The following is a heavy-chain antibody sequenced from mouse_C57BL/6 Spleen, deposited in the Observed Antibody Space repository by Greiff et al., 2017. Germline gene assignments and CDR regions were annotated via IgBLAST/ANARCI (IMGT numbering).Heavy chain of an antibody. CDR2: IWGDGST. Sequence: QVQLQQSGPGLVAPSQSLSITCTVSGFSLTSYGVSWVRQPPGKGLEWLGVIWGDGSTNYHSALITRLSISKDNSKSQVFFKLNSLQTDDTATYYCASPDWDVYYDMDYWGQGTTVTVSS. CDR3: ASPDWDVYYDMDY. J-gene: IGHJ4*01. D-gene: IGHD4-1*01. V-gene: IGHV2-3*01. CDR1: GFSLTSYG.